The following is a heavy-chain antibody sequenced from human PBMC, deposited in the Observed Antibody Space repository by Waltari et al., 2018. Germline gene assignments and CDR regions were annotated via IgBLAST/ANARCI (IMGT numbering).Heavy chain of an antibody. V-gene: IGHV3-74*03. D-gene: IGHD3-16*01. CDR1: GFTFSGYW. CDR2: VNNGGSSI. Sequence: EVQLVESGGDLVQPGGSLRLSCAAPGFTFSGYWMHWFRKAPGEGLVWVSRVNNGGSSITYADFVKGRFTSSRDNAKNTLYLQMNSLRAEDTAVYYCARGLRGPDYWGLGTLVIVSS. CDR3: ARGLRGPDY. J-gene: IGHJ4*02.